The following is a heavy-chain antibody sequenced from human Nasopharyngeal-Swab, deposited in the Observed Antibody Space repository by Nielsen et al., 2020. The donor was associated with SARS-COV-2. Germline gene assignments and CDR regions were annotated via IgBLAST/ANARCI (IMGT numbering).Heavy chain of an antibody. CDR1: GGSISSYY. D-gene: IGHD3-16*01. CDR3: ARGGYYDYVWES. J-gene: IGHJ4*02. Sequence: SETLSLTCTVSGGSISSYYWSWIRQPPGKGLEWIGYIYYSGSTNYNPSLKSRVTISVDTSKNQFSLKLSSVTAADTAVYYCARGGYYDYVWESWGQGTLVTVSS. V-gene: IGHV4-59*01. CDR2: IYYSGST.